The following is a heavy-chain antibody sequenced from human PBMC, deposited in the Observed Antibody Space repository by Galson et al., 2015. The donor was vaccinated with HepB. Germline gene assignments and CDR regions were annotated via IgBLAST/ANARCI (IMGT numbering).Heavy chain of an antibody. D-gene: IGHD6-19*01. CDR2: ISSSGSTI. CDR3: ARASWQWLVPNWYFDL. J-gene: IGHJ2*01. Sequence: SLRLSCAASGFTFSDYYMSWIRQAPGKGLEWVSYISSSGSTIYYADSVKGRFTISRDNAKNSLYLQMNSLRAEDTAVYYCARASWQWLVPNWYFDLWGRGTLVTVSS. V-gene: IGHV3-11*01. CDR1: GFTFSDYY.